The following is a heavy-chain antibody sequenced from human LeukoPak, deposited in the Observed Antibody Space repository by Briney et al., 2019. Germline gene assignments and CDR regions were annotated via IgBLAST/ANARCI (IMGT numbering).Heavy chain of an antibody. CDR2: ISSSGSTI. CDR3: ARKGYFGDQPLDY. V-gene: IGHV3-11*04. J-gene: IGHJ4*02. CDR1: GFTFSNAW. Sequence: GGSLRLSCAASGFTFSNAWMSWVCQAPGKGLEWVSYISSSGSTIYYADSVKGRFTISRDNAKKSLYLQMNSLRAEDTAVYYCARKGYFGDQPLDYWGQGTLVTVSS. D-gene: IGHD2-15*01.